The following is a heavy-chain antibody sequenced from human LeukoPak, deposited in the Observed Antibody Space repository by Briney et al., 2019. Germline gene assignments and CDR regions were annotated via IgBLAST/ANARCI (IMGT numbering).Heavy chain of an antibody. J-gene: IGHJ4*02. V-gene: IGHV3-48*03. D-gene: IGHD2-2*01. Sequence: PGGSLRLSCAASGFTFSSYEMNWVRQAPGKGLEWVSYISSSASTIYYPDSVKGRFTISRDNAKNSLYLQMNSLRAEDTAVYYCARVQALVVPATLPGDYWGQGTLVTVSS. CDR3: ARVQALVVPATLPGDY. CDR1: GFTFSSYE. CDR2: ISSSASTI.